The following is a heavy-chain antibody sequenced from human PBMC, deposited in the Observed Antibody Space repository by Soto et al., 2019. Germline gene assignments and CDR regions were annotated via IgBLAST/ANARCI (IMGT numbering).Heavy chain of an antibody. D-gene: IGHD1-26*01. Sequence: QVHLVQSGGEVKKPGASVKVSCKASVYTFNRHGITWVRQAPGQGLEWMGWISGYNGDINYEQKFQGCVTFSPHTLTSTVYLELTSPRFDDTAVYYCARVRIVGARDIDFWGQRTLVTVSS. CDR2: ISGYNGDI. CDR1: VYTFNRHG. V-gene: IGHV1-18*04. CDR3: ARVRIVGARDIDF. J-gene: IGHJ4*02.